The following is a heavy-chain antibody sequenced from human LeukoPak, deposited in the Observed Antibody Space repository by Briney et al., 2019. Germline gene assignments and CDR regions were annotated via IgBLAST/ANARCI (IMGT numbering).Heavy chain of an antibody. CDR1: GYTLSNFW. CDR2: ITPDGGGW. V-gene: IGHV3-74*01. J-gene: IGHJ4*02. Sequence: GGSLRLSCGTSGYTLSNFWMQWVRQARGKGLVCVSRITPDGGGWDYMDSVRGRFTIPRDNPKKTLYLQMNGLGAEDRAVYFFARGVDTTTMNKLNYRGEGALVTVSS. CDR3: ARGVDTTTMNKLNY. D-gene: IGHD1/OR15-1a*01.